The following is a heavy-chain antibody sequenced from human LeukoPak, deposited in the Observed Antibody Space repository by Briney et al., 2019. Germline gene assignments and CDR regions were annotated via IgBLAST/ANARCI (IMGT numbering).Heavy chain of an antibody. D-gene: IGHD1-26*01. J-gene: IGHJ3*01. CDR1: GFTFGSYT. CDR3: ARDSPYSGSPHSDAFDL. Sequence: GGSLRLSCAASGFTFGSYTMNWVRQAPGKGLEWLAYISGSSSIIYYADSVKGRFTVSRDNAKNSLYLQMNSLRAEDTAVYYCARDSPYSGSPHSDAFDLWGQGTLVTVSS. CDR2: ISGSSSII. V-gene: IGHV3-48*04.